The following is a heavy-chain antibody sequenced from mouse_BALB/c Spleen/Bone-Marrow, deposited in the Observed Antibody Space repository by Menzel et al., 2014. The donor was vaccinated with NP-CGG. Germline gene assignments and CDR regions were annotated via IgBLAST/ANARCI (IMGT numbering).Heavy chain of an antibody. D-gene: IGHD1-2*01. Sequence: VQLQQSASELARPGASVRLSCRASGYTFTGYTMQWVKQRPGQGLEWIGYIVPRSGYTDYNQKFKDKTTLTADKSSNTAYMQLSRLTSGDSAVYYCARGDITTAYFDYWGQGTTLTVSS. J-gene: IGHJ2*01. CDR1: GYTFTGYT. V-gene: IGHV1-4*02. CDR2: IVPRSGYT. CDR3: ARGDITTAYFDY.